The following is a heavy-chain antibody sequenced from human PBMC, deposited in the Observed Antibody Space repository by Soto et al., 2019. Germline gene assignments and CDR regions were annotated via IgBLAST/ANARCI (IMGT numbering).Heavy chain of an antibody. J-gene: IGHJ3*02. D-gene: IGHD5-18*01. CDR2: IYYSGST. CDR3: ARRDTAMDDAFDI. Sequence: QLQLQESGPGLVKPSETLSLTCTVSGGSISSSSYYWGWIRQPPGKGLEWIGSIYYSGSTYYNPSLKSRVTISVDTSKNQFSLKLSSVTAADTAVYYGARRDTAMDDAFDIWGQGTMVTVSS. CDR1: GGSISSSSYY. V-gene: IGHV4-39*01.